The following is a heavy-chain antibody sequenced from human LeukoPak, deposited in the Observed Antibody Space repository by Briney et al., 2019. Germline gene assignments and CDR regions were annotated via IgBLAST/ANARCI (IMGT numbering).Heavy chain of an antibody. Sequence: PGRSLRLSCAASGFTFNNYGMHWVRQATGKGLEWVSAIHTAGDTHYSGSVKGRFTISRENAKNSLFLQMNNLRAGDTAVYYCARGSCSSGSCYKALNSWGQGTLVTVSS. CDR1: GFTFNNYG. J-gene: IGHJ4*02. CDR3: ARGSCSSGSCYKALNS. V-gene: IGHV3-13*04. CDR2: IHTAGDT. D-gene: IGHD2-2*02.